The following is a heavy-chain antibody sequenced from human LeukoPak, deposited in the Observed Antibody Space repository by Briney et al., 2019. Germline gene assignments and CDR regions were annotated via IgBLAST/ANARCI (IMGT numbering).Heavy chain of an antibody. V-gene: IGHV3-23*01. J-gene: IGHJ3*01. Sequence: GGSLRLSCAASGFTFSDSAMTWVRQDPGKGLDWVSLISFSGANSYYADSVEGRFTISRDNSKDPLFLQMNSLRAEDTAIYYCARDIQLSTWGLGTMVTVSS. CDR3: ARDIQLST. CDR2: ISFSGANS. CDR1: GFTFSDSA. D-gene: IGHD5-24*01.